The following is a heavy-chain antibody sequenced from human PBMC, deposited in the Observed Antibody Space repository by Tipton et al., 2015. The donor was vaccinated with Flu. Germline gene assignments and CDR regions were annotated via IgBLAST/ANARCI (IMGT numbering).Heavy chain of an antibody. D-gene: IGHD1-14*01. CDR2: IYYTGST. J-gene: IGHJ4*02. CDR3: ARVTGFTSGSAPYFDS. Sequence: TLSLTCTVSGDSIKSGNSYWSWVRQSPGKGLEWIGHIYYTGSTYYDPSLESRVSISIDTSRSQFSLNLRSVTATDTAMYYCARVTGFTSGSAPYFDSWGQGTLITVSS. CDR1: GDSIKSGNSY. V-gene: IGHV4-30-4*01.